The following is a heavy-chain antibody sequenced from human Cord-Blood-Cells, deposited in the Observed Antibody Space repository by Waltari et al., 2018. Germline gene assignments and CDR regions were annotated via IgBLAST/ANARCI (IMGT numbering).Heavy chain of an antibody. Sequence: EVQLSESGGGLVQPGGSLRLSCAASGFTFSSYAMSWVRQAPGKGLEWVSASSGSGGSKYYADSVKGRFTISRDNSKNTLYLQMNSLRAEDTAVYYCAGSNWGSFWDYWGQGTLVTVSS. CDR2: SSGSGGSK. V-gene: IGHV3-23*01. CDR1: GFTFSSYA. J-gene: IGHJ4*02. CDR3: AGSNWGSFWDY. D-gene: IGHD7-27*01.